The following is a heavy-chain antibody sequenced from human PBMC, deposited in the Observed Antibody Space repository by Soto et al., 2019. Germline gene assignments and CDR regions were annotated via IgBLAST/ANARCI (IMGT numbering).Heavy chain of an antibody. CDR2: IWYDGSKT. J-gene: IGHJ4*02. Sequence: QVQLVESGGGVVQAGRSLRLSCAPYGFTFTSYGFHWVRQAPGKGLEWLALIWYDGSKTYYTDSVKGRFTISRDDSKNMLYLQMDSQRVDDTAVYFCVRDFGTSNYLFDYWGQGTLVTVSS. CDR1: GFTFTSYG. V-gene: IGHV3-33*01. D-gene: IGHD3-9*01. CDR3: VRDFGTSNYLFDY.